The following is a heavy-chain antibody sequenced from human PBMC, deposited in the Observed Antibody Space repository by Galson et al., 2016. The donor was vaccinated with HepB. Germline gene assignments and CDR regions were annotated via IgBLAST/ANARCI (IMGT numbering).Heavy chain of an antibody. J-gene: IGHJ4*02. CDR3: ARAPLEMATIQRGYFDY. CDR1: GFTFSSYA. D-gene: IGHD5-24*01. Sequence: SLRLSCAASGFTFSSYAMHWVRQAPGKELEWVAVISFDGSNKYYADSVKGRFTISRDNSKNTLCLQMNSLRAEDTAVYYCARAPLEMATIQRGYFDYWGQGTLVTVSS. CDR2: ISFDGSNK. V-gene: IGHV3-30-3*01.